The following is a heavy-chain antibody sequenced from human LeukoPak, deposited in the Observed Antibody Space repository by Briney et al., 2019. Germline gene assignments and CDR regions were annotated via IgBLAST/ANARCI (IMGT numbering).Heavy chain of an antibody. Sequence: GGSLRLSCAASGFTFSSYSMNWVRQAPGKGLEWVSSISSSSSYTYYADSVKGRFTISRANAKNSLYLQMNSLRAEDTAVYYCERTYYYGSGSYLRALDYWGQGTLVTVSS. CDR2: ISSSSSYT. D-gene: IGHD3-10*01. CDR3: ERTYYYGSGSYLRALDY. CDR1: GFTFSSYS. J-gene: IGHJ4*02. V-gene: IGHV3-21*01.